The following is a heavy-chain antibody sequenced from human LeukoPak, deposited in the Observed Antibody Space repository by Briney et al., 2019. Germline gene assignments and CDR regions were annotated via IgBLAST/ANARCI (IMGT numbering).Heavy chain of an antibody. J-gene: IGHJ5*02. CDR3: ARVISYGYFGGWFDP. CDR1: GFTFSSYS. Sequence: GGSLRLSCAASGFTFSSYSMNWVRQAPGKGLEWVSSISSSSSYIYYADSVKGRFTISRDNTKNSLYLQMNSLRAEDTAVYYCARVISYGYFGGWFDPWGQGTLVTVSS. V-gene: IGHV3-21*01. D-gene: IGHD3-16*01. CDR2: ISSSSSYI.